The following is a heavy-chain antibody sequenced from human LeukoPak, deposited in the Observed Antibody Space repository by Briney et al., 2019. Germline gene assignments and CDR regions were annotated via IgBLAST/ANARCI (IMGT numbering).Heavy chain of an antibody. CDR2: ISNSGSNI. CDR3: AGEGYGDYDGDY. Sequence: GGSLRLSCAASGFTFSDYYMSWIRQAPGKGLEWISYISNSGSNIYYADSVKGRFTISRDNAKNSLFLQMNSLRAEDTAVYYCAGEGYGDYDGDYWGQGTLVTVSS. CDR1: GFTFSDYY. V-gene: IGHV3-11*01. D-gene: IGHD4-17*01. J-gene: IGHJ4*02.